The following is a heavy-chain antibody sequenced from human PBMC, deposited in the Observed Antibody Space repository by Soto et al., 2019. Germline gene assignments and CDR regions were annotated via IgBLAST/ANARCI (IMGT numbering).Heavy chain of an antibody. CDR3: ARDGYYYDSSGYYYPYYFDY. D-gene: IGHD3-22*01. V-gene: IGHV1-69*13. CDR1: GGTFSSYA. J-gene: IGHJ4*02. CDR2: IIPIFGTA. Sequence: ASVKVSCKASGGTFSSYAISWVRQAPGQGLEWMGGIIPIFGTANYAQKFQGRVTITADESTSTAYMELSSLRSEDTAVYYCARDGYYYDSSGYYYPYYFDYWGQGTLVTVS.